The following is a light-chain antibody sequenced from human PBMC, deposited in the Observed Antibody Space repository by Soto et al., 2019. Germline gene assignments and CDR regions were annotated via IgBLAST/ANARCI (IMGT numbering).Light chain of an antibody. Sequence: IQMTQSPSSLSASIGDRVTITCRASQSISSSLNWYQQKLGKAPKLLIYGASNLQSGVPSRFSGSGSGTDFTLTISSLQPEDSATYYCQHTYTTPHTFGQGTKVDSK. CDR3: QHTYTTPHT. V-gene: IGKV1-39*01. J-gene: IGKJ2*01. CDR2: GAS. CDR1: QSISSS.